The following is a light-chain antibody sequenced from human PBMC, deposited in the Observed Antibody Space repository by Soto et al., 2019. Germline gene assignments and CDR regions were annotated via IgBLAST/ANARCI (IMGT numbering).Light chain of an antibody. J-gene: IGKJ1*01. CDR2: TAS. CDR1: QSISSY. V-gene: IGKV1-39*01. CDR3: PQNSSIPWT. Sequence: EIQMTQSPSSLSASVGDRVTITCRASQSISSYLNWYQQKPGKAPQLLIYTASSLQSGVPSRFSGSGSGTDFTLTISSLPPEDFATYYCPQNSSIPWTFGQGTKVEIK.